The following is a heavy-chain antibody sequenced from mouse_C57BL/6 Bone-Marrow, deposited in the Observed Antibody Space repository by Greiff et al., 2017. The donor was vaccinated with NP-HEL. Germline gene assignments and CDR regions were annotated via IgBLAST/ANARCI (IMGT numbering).Heavy chain of an antibody. CDR3: TTSTTVVATDWYFDV. D-gene: IGHD1-1*01. CDR2: LDPENGDT. CDR1: GFNIKDDY. J-gene: IGHJ1*03. Sequence: VQLQQSGAELVRPGASVKLSCTASGFNIKDDYMHWVKQRPEQGLEWIGWLDPENGDTEYASKFQGKATITADPSSNTAYLQLSSLTSEDTAVYYCTTSTTVVATDWYFDVWGTGTTVTVSS. V-gene: IGHV14-4*01.